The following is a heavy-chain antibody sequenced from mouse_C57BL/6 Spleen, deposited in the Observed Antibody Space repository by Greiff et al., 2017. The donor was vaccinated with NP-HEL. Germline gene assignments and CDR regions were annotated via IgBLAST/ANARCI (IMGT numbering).Heavy chain of an antibody. CDR1: GYSFTGYY. D-gene: IGHD1-1*01. V-gene: IGHV1-42*01. Sequence: VQLQQSEPELVKPGASVKISCKASGYSFTGYYMNWVKQSPEKSLEWIGEINPSTGGTTYNQKFKAKANLTVDKSSSTAYMQLKSLTSEDSAVYYCATQISLITTVVGDYWGQGTTLTVAS. J-gene: IGHJ2*01. CDR2: INPSTGGT. CDR3: ATQISLITTVVGDY.